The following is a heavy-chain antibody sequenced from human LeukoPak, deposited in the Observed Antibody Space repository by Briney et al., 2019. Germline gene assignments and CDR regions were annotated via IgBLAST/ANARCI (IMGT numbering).Heavy chain of an antibody. CDR3: ARSPPDYDFWSGLN. CDR1: GYTFTSYD. D-gene: IGHD3-3*01. CDR2: IIPIFGTA. Sequence: VASVKVSCKASGYTFTSYDINWVRQATGQGLEWMGGIIPIFGTANYAQKFQGRVTITTDESTSTAYMELSSLRSEDTAVYYCARSPPDYDFWSGLNWGQGTLVTVSS. V-gene: IGHV1-69*05. J-gene: IGHJ4*02.